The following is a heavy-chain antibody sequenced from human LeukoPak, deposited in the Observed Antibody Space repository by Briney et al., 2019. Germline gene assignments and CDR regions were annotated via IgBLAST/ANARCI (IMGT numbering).Heavy chain of an antibody. CDR2: IYYSGST. Sequence: SETLSLTCTVSGGSISSSSYYWGWIRQPPGKGLEWIGSIYYSGSTYYNPSLKSRVTISVDTSKNQFSLKLSSVTAADTAVYYCTRGGSADPFEHWGQGTLVTVSS. CDR1: GGSISSSSYY. D-gene: IGHD1-26*01. J-gene: IGHJ4*02. V-gene: IGHV4-39*01. CDR3: TRGGSADPFEH.